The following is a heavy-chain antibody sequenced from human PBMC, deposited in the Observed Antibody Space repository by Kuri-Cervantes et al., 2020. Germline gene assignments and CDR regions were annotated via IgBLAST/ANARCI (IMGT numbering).Heavy chain of an antibody. CDR2: ISYDGSNK. CDR3: AKADSSSSIGDY. CDR1: GFTFSSYS. V-gene: IGHV3-30*18. D-gene: IGHD6-13*01. J-gene: IGHJ4*02. Sequence: GGSLRLSCAASGFTFSSYSMNWVRQAPGKGLEWVAVISYDGSNKYYADSVKGRFTISRDNSRNTLYLQMNSLRAEDTAVYYCAKADSSSSIGDYWGQGTLVTVSS.